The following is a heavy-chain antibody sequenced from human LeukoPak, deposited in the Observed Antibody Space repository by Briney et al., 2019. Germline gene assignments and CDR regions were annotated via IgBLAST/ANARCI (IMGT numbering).Heavy chain of an antibody. V-gene: IGHV4-59*08. CDR3: VRRDTGWNYFDY. Sequence: SETLSLTCAVSGGSINSHYWVWLRQPPGKGLQWIGDIYYTGKNNYNPSLKSRVTISLDTSKDHLSLNLTSVVAADTAIYYCVRRDTGWNYFDYWGQGILVTVSS. J-gene: IGHJ4*02. CDR1: GGSINSHY. D-gene: IGHD6-19*01. CDR2: IYYTGKN.